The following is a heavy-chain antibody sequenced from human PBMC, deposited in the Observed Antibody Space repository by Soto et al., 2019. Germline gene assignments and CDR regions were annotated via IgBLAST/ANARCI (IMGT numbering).Heavy chain of an antibody. Sequence: SLTCTVSGGSFSSGNYYWSWIRQQPGKGLEWIGYIYYSGSTYYNPSLESRVTISLDTSKNQFSLNLSSVTAADTAVYYCAREPRSIGYLVDWGQGTLVTVSS. CDR1: GGSFSSGNYY. J-gene: IGHJ4*02. CDR2: IYYSGST. V-gene: IGHV4-31*03. CDR3: AREPRSIGYLVD. D-gene: IGHD3-22*01.